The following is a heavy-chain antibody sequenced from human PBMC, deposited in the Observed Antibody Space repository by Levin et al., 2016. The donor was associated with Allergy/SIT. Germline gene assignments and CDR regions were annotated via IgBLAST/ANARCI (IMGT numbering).Heavy chain of an antibody. V-gene: IGHV3-33*01. J-gene: IGHJ6*02. Sequence: LSLTCAASGFTFSSYGMHWVRQAPGKGLEWVAVIWYDGSNKYYADSVKGRFTISRDNSKNTLYLQMNSLRAEDTAVYYCAREDKGGYCGGDCYYYYGMDVWGQGTTVTVSS. CDR2: IWYDGSNK. CDR3: AREDKGGYCGGDCYYYYGMDV. D-gene: IGHD2-21*01. CDR1: GFTFSSYG.